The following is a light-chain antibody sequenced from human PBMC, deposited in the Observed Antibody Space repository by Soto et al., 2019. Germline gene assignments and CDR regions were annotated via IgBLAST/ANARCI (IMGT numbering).Light chain of an antibody. V-gene: IGKV3-20*01. CDR1: QSVSSSY. Sequence: EIVLTQSPCTLSLSPGERATLSCRASQSVSSSYLAWYQQKPGQAPRLLIYGASSRATGIPDRFSGSGSGTDFTLTISRLEPEDFAVYYCQQYGSSPRIFGQGTKLEIK. CDR2: GAS. CDR3: QQYGSSPRI. J-gene: IGKJ2*01.